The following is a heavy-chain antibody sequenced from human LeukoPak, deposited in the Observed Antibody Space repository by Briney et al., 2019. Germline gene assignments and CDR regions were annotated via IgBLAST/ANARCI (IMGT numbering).Heavy chain of an antibody. D-gene: IGHD1-26*01. V-gene: IGHV3-43*02. CDR1: GFTFDDYA. J-gene: IGHJ5*02. CDR2: ISGDGGST. CDR3: AKDKGGSYYRGWFDP. Sequence: GGSLRLSCAAFGFTFDDYAMHWVRQAPGKGLEWVSLISGDGGSTYYADSVKGRFTISRDNSKNSLYLQMNSLRTEDTALYYCAKDKGGSYYRGWFDPWGQGTLVTVSS.